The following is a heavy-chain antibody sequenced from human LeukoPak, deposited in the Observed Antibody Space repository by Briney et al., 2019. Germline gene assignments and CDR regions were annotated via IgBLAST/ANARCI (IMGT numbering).Heavy chain of an antibody. Sequence: GGSLRLPCAASRFTFCSYSLNWVRQAPGKGLEWVSYISSGISTMYYADSVKGRFTISRDNAKNSLYLQMNSLRAEDTAVYYCARASQQRLAGNYYYFMDVWGKGTTVTVSS. J-gene: IGHJ6*03. V-gene: IGHV3-48*01. CDR1: RFTFCSYS. CDR3: ARASQQRLAGNYYYFMDV. D-gene: IGHD6-25*01. CDR2: ISSGISTM.